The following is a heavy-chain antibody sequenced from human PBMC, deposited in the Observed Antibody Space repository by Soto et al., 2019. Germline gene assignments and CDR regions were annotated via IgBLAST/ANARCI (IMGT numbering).Heavy chain of an antibody. CDR1: GFTFSNAW. CDR3: TTVSPITIFGVEENYYYYGMDV. Sequence: GGSLRLSCAASGFTFSNAWMNWVRQAPGKGLEWVGRIKSKTDGGTTDYAAPVKGRFTISRDDSKNTLYLQTNSLKTEDTAVYYCTTVSPITIFGVEENYYYYGMDVWGQGTTVTVSS. V-gene: IGHV3-15*07. CDR2: IKSKTDGGTT. D-gene: IGHD3-3*01. J-gene: IGHJ6*02.